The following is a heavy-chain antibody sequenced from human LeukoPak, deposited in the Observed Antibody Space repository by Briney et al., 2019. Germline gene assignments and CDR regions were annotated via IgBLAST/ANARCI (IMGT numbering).Heavy chain of an antibody. CDR3: ANQDSGYDPFDY. V-gene: IGHV3-33*06. J-gene: IGHJ4*02. Sequence: PGGSLRLSCAASGFTFSSYGMHWVRQAPGKGLEWVAVIWYDGSNKYYADSVKGRFTISRDNSKNTLYLQMNSLRAEDTAVYYCANQDSGYDPFDYWGQGTLVTVSS. CDR1: GFTFSSYG. CDR2: IWYDGSNK. D-gene: IGHD5-12*01.